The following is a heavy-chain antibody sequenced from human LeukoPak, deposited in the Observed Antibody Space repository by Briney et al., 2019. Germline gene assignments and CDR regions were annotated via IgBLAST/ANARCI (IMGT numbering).Heavy chain of an antibody. D-gene: IGHD3-3*01. CDR2: ISSSSSTI. CDR1: GFTFSSYS. Sequence: GGSLRLSCAASGFTFSSYSMNWVRQPPGKGLEWVSYISSSSSTIYYADSVKGRFTISRDNAKNSLYLQMNSLRAEDTAVYYCARDQTLRFLEWLLPFDYWGQGTLVTVSS. J-gene: IGHJ4*02. CDR3: ARDQTLRFLEWLLPFDY. V-gene: IGHV3-48*01.